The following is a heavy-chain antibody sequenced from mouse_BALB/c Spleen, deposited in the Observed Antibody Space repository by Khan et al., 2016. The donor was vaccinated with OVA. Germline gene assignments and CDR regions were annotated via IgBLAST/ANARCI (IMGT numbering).Heavy chain of an antibody. D-gene: IGHD2-14*01. V-gene: IGHV2-6-4*01. CDR2: IWGGGGT. J-gene: IGHJ4*01. CDR3: ARAYYRCDGCYAMDY. Sequence: QVQLKESGPGLVAPSQSLSITCTVSGFSLSRYNIHWVRQPPGKGLEWLGMIWGGGGTDYNSTLKSRLSISKDKSKSKVYLKMSSLQTEDTAVYYCARAYYRCDGCYAMDYWGQGTSVTVSS. CDR1: GFSLSRYN.